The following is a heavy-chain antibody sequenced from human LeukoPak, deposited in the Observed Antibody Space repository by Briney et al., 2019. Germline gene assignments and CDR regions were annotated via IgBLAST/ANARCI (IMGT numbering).Heavy chain of an antibody. CDR3: ARLNYYDSSGYPDFDY. Sequence: ASVKVSCKASGYTFTSYGISWVRQAPGQGLEWMGWISAYNGNTNYAQKLQGRVTMTTDTSTSTAYMEPRSLRSDDTAVYYCARLNYYDSSGYPDFDYWGQGTLVTVSS. V-gene: IGHV1-18*01. D-gene: IGHD3-22*01. CDR2: ISAYNGNT. CDR1: GYTFTSYG. J-gene: IGHJ4*02.